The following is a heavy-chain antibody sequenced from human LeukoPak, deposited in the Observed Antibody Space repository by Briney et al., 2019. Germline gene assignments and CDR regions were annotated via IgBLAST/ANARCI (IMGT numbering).Heavy chain of an antibody. J-gene: IGHJ5*02. CDR2: INPTGGST. CDR1: GGTFSSYA. D-gene: IGHD1-26*01. Sequence: ASVKVSCKASGGTFSSYAISWVRQAPGQGLEWMGLINPTGGSTGYAQKLQGRVTMTRDMSTSTDYMELSSLRSEDTAIYYCARDNSVGDNAWWFDPWGQGTLSPSPQ. CDR3: ARDNSVGDNAWWFDP. V-gene: IGHV1-46*01.